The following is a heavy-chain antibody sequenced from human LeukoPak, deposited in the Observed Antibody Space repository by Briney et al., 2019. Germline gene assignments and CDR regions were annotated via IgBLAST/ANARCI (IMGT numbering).Heavy chain of an antibody. CDR2: RSYDGSNK. V-gene: IGHV3-30*18. CDR3: AKGYCSGGSCYSGLLDY. J-gene: IGHJ4*02. CDR1: GFTFSSYG. D-gene: IGHD2-15*01. Sequence: WGSLRLSCAASGFTFSSYGMHWVRQAPGKGLEWVAVRSYDGSNKYYADSVKGRFTISRDNSKNTLYLQMNSLRAEDTAVYYCAKGYCSGGSCYSGLLDYWGQGTLVTVSS.